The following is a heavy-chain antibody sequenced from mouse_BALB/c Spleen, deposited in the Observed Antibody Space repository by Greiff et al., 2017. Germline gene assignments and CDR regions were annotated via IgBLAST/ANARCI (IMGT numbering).Heavy chain of an antibody. Sequence: VQLQQSGPGLVKPSQSLSLTCSVTGYSITSGYYWNWIRQFPGNKLEWMGYISYDGSNNYNPSLKNRISITRDTSKNQFFLKLNSVTTEDTATYYCAREVYYYGSRSFDYWGQGTTLTVSS. CDR2: ISYDGSN. CDR1: GYSITSGYY. CDR3: AREVYYYGSRSFDY. V-gene: IGHV3-6*02. J-gene: IGHJ2*01. D-gene: IGHD1-1*01.